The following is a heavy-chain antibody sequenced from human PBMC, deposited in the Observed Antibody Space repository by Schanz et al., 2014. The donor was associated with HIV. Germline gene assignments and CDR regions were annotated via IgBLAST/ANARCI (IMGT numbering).Heavy chain of an antibody. V-gene: IGHV3-33*01. CDR1: GFNFRTYG. CDR2: IRYDGSDK. J-gene: IGHJ4*02. Sequence: QVQLVESGGGVVQPGRSLRLSCAASGFNFRTYGMHWVRQAPSKGLEWVADIRYDGSDKYYADSVKGRFTISRDNSKNTLYLQMNSLRAEDTALYYCARGGTTDYLDNWGQGTLVTVSS. D-gene: IGHD4-17*01. CDR3: ARGGTTDYLDN.